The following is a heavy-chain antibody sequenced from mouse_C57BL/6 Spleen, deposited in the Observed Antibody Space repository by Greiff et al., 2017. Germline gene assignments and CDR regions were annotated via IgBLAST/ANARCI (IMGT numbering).Heavy chain of an antibody. D-gene: IGHD2-1*01. J-gene: IGHJ3*01. V-gene: IGHV1-61*01. Sequence: QVQLQQPGAELVRPGSSVKLSCKASGYTFTSYWMDWVKQRPGQGLEWIGNIYPSDSATHYTQKFKDKATLTVDKSSSTAYMQLSSLTSEDSAVYYVARSANYGNHQAWLAYWGQGTLVTVSA. CDR1: GYTFTSYW. CDR3: ARSANYGNHQAWLAY. CDR2: IYPSDSAT.